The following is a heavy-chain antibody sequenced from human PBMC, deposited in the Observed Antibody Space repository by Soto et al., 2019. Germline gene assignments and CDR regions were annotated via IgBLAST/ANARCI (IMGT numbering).Heavy chain of an antibody. CDR3: ARVGSGWYKFGYFDY. CDR1: GFTFNTYA. J-gene: IGHJ4*02. V-gene: IGHV3-30-3*01. Sequence: QVQLVESGGGVVQPGRSLRLSCAASGFTFNTYAMHWVRQAPGKGLEWVAVISHEGSNKYYAASVKGRFTISRDKSKNTLYLQMNSLRTEDTAVYYCARVGSGWYKFGYFDYWGQGTLVTVSS. D-gene: IGHD6-19*01. CDR2: ISHEGSNK.